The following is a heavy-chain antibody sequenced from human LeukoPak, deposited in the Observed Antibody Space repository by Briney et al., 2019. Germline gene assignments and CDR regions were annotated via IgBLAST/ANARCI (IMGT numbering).Heavy chain of an antibody. Sequence: PSETLSLTCAVYSGSFSGYYWSWIRQPPGKGLEWIGEINHSGSTNYNPFLKSRVTISVDTSKNQFSLKLSSVTAADTAVYYCARGSYGSGSYPHFDYWGQGTLVTVSS. CDR3: ARGSYGSGSYPHFDY. V-gene: IGHV4-34*01. CDR1: SGSFSGYY. J-gene: IGHJ4*02. D-gene: IGHD3-10*01. CDR2: INHSGST.